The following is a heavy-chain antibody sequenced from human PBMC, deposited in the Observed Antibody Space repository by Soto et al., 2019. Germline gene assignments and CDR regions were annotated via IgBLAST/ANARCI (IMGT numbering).Heavy chain of an antibody. V-gene: IGHV3-21*01. CDR1: VFTFSSYS. J-gene: IGHJ6*01. Sequence: PWGSLRLFCAASVFTFSSYSMTLVRQAPGKGLDWVSSISSSSSYIYYADSVKGRFTISRDNAKNSLYLQMNSLRAEDTAVYYCARGVVPAAITTYYHYGMDVWGQGTTVTVSS. CDR3: ARGVVPAAITTYYHYGMDV. CDR2: ISSSSSYI. D-gene: IGHD2-2*02.